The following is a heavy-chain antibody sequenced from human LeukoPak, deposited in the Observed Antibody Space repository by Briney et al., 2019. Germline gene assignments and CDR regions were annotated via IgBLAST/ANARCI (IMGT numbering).Heavy chain of an antibody. CDR1: GGSISSSSYY. CDR2: IYYSGST. Sequence: PSETLSLTCTVSGGSISSSSYYWGWIRQPPGKGLEWIGSIYYSGSTYYNPSLKSRVTISVDTSKNQFSLKLSSVTAADTAVYYCAIQGETIDKYSSSFLDYWGQGTLATVPP. V-gene: IGHV4-39*01. D-gene: IGHD6-6*01. J-gene: IGHJ4*02. CDR3: AIQGETIDKYSSSFLDY.